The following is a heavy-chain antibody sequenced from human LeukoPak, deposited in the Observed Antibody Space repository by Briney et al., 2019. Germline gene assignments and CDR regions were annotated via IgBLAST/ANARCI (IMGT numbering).Heavy chain of an antibody. Sequence: SETLSLTCSVSGGSISSTNKYWGWIRQPPGKRLEWIGSIFYTGSDYYKPSLKSRGTISVDTSKNQFSLKLSSVTAADTAAYYCARQLGILSGFDIWGRGTMVTVSS. CDR1: GGSISSTNKY. CDR3: ARQLGILSGFDI. V-gene: IGHV4-39*01. CDR2: IFYTGSD. D-gene: IGHD3-9*01. J-gene: IGHJ3*02.